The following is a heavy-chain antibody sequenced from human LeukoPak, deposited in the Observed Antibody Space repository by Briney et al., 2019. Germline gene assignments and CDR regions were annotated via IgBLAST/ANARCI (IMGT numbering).Heavy chain of an antibody. CDR3: ARNVDTAMTYYFDY. CDR2: IYYSGST. V-gene: IGHV4-59*08. Sequence: PSETLSLTCTVSGGSISSYYWSWIRQPPGKGLEWIGYIYYSGSTNYNPSLKSRVTISVDTSKNQFSLKLSSVTAADTAVYYCARNVDTAMTYYFDYWGQGTLVTVSS. J-gene: IGHJ4*02. D-gene: IGHD5-18*01. CDR1: GGSISSYY.